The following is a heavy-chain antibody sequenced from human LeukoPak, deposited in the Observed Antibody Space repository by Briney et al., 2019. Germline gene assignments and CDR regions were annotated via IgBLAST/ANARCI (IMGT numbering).Heavy chain of an antibody. J-gene: IGHJ4*02. D-gene: IGHD2-2*01. V-gene: IGHV3-11*01. CDR2: ISSSGSTI. CDR3: ARGEGDIVVVPAAPDY. Sequence: NPGGSLRFSCAASGFTFSDYYMSWIRQAPGKGLEWVSYISSSGSTIYYADSVKGRFTISRDNAKNSLYLQMNSLRAEDTAVYYCARGEGDIVVVPAAPDYWGQGTLVTVSS. CDR1: GFTFSDYY.